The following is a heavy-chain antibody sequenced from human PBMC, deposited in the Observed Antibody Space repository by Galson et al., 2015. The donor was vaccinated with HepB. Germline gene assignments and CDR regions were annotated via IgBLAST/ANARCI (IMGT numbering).Heavy chain of an antibody. CDR1: DGSFIGYY. CDR3: ARDGSGWYIPHFDY. J-gene: IGHJ4*02. V-gene: IGHV4-34*01. Sequence: ETLSLTCSVYDGSFIGYYWSWIRQPPGKGLEWIGETNHSGSANYSPSLKSRVTISIDTSKNQFSLKLNSVTAADTAVYYCARDGSGWYIPHFDYWGQGSLVTVSS. D-gene: IGHD6-19*01. CDR2: TNHSGSA.